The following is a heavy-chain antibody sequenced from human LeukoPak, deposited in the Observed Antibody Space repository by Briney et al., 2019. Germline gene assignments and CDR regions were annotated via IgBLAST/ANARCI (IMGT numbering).Heavy chain of an antibody. CDR3: ARGLNRNDYGDYGY. J-gene: IGHJ4*02. CDR2: IYHTGST. Sequence: SETPSLTCTVSGGSISSYYWSWIRQPPGKGLEWIGYIYHTGSTSYNPSLKGRVTISVDTSKNQFFLKLSSVTAADTAVYYCARGLNRNDYGDYGYWGQGTLVTVSS. CDR1: GGSISSYY. D-gene: IGHD4-17*01. V-gene: IGHV4-59*01.